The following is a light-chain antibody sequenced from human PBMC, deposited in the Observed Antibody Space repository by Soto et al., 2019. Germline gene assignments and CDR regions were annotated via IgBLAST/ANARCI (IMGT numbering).Light chain of an antibody. Sequence: IQMTQSPSTLSSSVGDRVTITCRAIQSISSLLAWYQQKPGKAPKFLIYKASTLQSGVPSRFSGSGSGTEFTLTITSLQPDDFATYYCHQYYSFPRTFGQGTKVDIK. CDR1: QSISSL. CDR2: KAS. V-gene: IGKV1-5*03. CDR3: HQYYSFPRT. J-gene: IGKJ1*01.